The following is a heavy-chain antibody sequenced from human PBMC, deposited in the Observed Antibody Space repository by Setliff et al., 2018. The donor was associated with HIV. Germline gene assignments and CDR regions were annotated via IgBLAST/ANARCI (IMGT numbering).Heavy chain of an antibody. Sequence: SETLSLTCTVSGGSISSRSYYWGWIRQPPGKGLEWIGYIYYDGSTYYNPSLKSRVIISLDTSKNQLSLRLSSMTAADTAVYYCARDPVGDSRVTEFDYWGQGTLVTVSS. V-gene: IGHV4-39*07. CDR2: IYYDGST. J-gene: IGHJ4*02. D-gene: IGHD2-21*02. CDR1: GGSISSRSYY. CDR3: ARDPVGDSRVTEFDY.